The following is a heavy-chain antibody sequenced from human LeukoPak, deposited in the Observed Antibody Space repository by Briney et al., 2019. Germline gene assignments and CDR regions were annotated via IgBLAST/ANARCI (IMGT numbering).Heavy chain of an antibody. CDR2: ISGSGDST. CDR1: GFTFNNYA. Sequence: GGSLRLSCAASGFTFNNYAMSWVRQAPGEGLEWVSTISGSGDSTYYADSVKGRFTISRDNSENTLFLQMNNLRGEDTAAYYCAKDPPTAGTTFDYWGQGALVTVSS. J-gene: IGHJ4*02. D-gene: IGHD6-13*01. CDR3: AKDPPTAGTTFDY. V-gene: IGHV3-23*01.